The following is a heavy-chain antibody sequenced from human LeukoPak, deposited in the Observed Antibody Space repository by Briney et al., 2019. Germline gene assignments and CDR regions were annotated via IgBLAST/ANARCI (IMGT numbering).Heavy chain of an antibody. V-gene: IGHV4-61*02. Sequence: SETLSLTCTVSGGSTSSGSYYWSWIRQPAGKGLEWIGRIYTSGSTNYNPSLKSRVTISVDTSKNQFSLKLSSVTAADTAVYYCARGTSGDYSNYRWFDPWGQGTLVTVSS. J-gene: IGHJ5*02. CDR1: GGSTSSGSYY. CDR2: IYTSGST. CDR3: ARGTSGDYSNYRWFDP. D-gene: IGHD4-11*01.